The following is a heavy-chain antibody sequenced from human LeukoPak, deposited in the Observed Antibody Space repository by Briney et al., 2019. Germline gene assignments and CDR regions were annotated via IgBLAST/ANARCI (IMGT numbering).Heavy chain of an antibody. CDR2: IYYSGST. J-gene: IGHJ6*03. D-gene: IGHD3-16*01. CDR1: GGSISSSSYY. Sequence: SETLSLTCTVSGGSISSSSYYWGWIRQPPGKGLEWIGSIYYSGSTYYNPSLKSRVTISVDTSKNQFSLKLSSVTAADTAVYYCARVTPYYYYMDVWGKGTTVTVSS. CDR3: ARVTPYYYYMDV. V-gene: IGHV4-39*07.